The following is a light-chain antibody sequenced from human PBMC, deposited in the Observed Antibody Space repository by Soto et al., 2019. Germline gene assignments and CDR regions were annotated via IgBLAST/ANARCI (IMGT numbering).Light chain of an antibody. CDR1: QSITTW. CDR2: DAS. V-gene: IGKV1-5*01. CDR3: QQYNDYWT. Sequence: DIQMTHSPPTLSPSVGHRVVITFLASQSITTWLAWYQQKPGTAPKLLIYDASSLESGVPSRFSGSGSGTEFTLTISSLQPDDVATYYSQQYNDYWTFGQGTKVDIK. J-gene: IGKJ1*01.